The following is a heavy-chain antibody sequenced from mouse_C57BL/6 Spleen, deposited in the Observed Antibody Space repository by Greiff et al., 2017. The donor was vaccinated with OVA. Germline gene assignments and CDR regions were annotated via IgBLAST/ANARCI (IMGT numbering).Heavy chain of an antibody. D-gene: IGHD1-1*01. CDR3: ARNPDYYGSSSLYYFDY. CDR2: IWTGGGT. CDR1: GFSLTSYA. J-gene: IGHJ2*01. Sequence: VQLQQSGPGLVAPSQSLSITCTVSGFSLTSYAISWVRQPPGKGLEWLGVIWTGGGTNYNSALKSRLSISKDNSKSQVFLKMNSLQTDDTARYYCARNPDYYGSSSLYYFDYWGQGTTLTVSS. V-gene: IGHV2-9-1*01.